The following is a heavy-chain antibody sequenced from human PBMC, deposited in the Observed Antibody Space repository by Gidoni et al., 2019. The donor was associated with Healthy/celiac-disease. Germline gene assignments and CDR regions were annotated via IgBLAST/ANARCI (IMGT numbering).Heavy chain of an antibody. D-gene: IGHD3-22*01. CDR1: GFTFDAYA. J-gene: IGHJ4*02. CDR3: AKDLEWYYDSSGLFDY. V-gene: IGHV3-9*01. CDR2: ISWNSGSI. Sequence: EVQLVESGGGLVQPGRSLRLSCAASGFTFDAYAMHWVRQAPGKGLEWVSGISWNSGSIGYVDSVKGRFTISRDNAKNSLYLQMNSLRAEDTALYYCAKDLEWYYDSSGLFDYWGQGTLVTVSS.